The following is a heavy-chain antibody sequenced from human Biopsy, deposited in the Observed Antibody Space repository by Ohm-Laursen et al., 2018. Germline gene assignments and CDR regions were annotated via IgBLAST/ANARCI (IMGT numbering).Heavy chain of an antibody. CDR3: ALAAAQTVTHFDY. CDR2: ISGNSDIT. D-gene: IGHD4-17*01. V-gene: IGHV3-23*01. Sequence: SLRLSCAAPGFTFSSYAMTWFRQAPGKGLEWVSTISGNSDITYDTDSVKGRFTISRDNSKNTLYLQMNSLRADDTAVYYCALAAAQTVTHFDYWGQGTLVTVSS. J-gene: IGHJ4*02. CDR1: GFTFSSYA.